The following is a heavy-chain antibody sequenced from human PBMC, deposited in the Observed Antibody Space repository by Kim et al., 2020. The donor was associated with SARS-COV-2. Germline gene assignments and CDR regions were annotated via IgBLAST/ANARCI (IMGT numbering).Heavy chain of an antibody. CDR2: INHSGST. CDR3: ARGRRVVVVTALSAKFDY. CDR1: GGSFSGYY. J-gene: IGHJ4*02. D-gene: IGHD2-21*02. V-gene: IGHV4-34*01. Sequence: SETLSLTCAVYGGSFSGYYWSWIRQPPGKGLEWIGEINHSGSTNYNPSLKSRVTISVDTSKNQFSLKLSSVTAADTAVYYCARGRRVVVVTALSAKFDYWGQGTLVTVSS.